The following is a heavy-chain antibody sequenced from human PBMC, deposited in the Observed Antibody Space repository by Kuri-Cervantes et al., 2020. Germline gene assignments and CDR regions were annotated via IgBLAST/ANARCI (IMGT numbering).Heavy chain of an antibody. CDR2: IVVGSGNT. V-gene: IGHV1-58*01. Sequence: SVKVSCKASGFTFTSSAVQWVRQARGQRLEWIGWIVVGSGNTNYAQKFQERVTITADESTSTAYMELSSLRSEDTAVYYCAKRNSSSSSTARNYYYHYMDVWGKGTTVTVSS. D-gene: IGHD6-13*01. CDR1: GFTFTSSA. CDR3: AKRNSSSSSTARNYYYHYMDV. J-gene: IGHJ6*03.